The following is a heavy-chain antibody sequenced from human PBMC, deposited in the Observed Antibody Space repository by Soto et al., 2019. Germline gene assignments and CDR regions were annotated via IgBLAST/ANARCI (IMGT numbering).Heavy chain of an antibody. CDR3: ARVGGMGYCSGGSCSTFYYYYGMDV. J-gene: IGHJ6*02. CDR1: GGSISSGGYY. V-gene: IGHV4-31*02. CDR2: IYYSGST. Sequence: LCGGSISSGGYYWSWIRQHPGKGLEWIGYIYYSGSTYYNPSLKSRVTISVDTSKNQFSLKLSSVTAAGTAVYYCARVGGMGYCSGGSCSTFYYYYGMDVWGQGTTVTVSS. D-gene: IGHD2-15*01.